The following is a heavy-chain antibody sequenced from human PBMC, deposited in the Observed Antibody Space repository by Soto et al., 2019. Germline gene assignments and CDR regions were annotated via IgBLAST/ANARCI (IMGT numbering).Heavy chain of an antibody. CDR2: ISGSGGST. CDR1: GFTFSSYA. D-gene: IGHD3-22*01. V-gene: IGHV3-23*01. CDR3: ARDGAYDSSGNFDY. Sequence: PGGSLRLSCAASGFTFSSYAMSWVSQAPGKGLEWVSAISGSGGSTYYADSVKGRFTISRDNSKNTLYLQMNSLRAEDTAVYYCARDGAYDSSGNFDYWGQGTLVTVSS. J-gene: IGHJ4*02.